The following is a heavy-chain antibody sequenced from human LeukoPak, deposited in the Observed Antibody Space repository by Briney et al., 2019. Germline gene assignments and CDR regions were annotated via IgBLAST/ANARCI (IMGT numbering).Heavy chain of an antibody. V-gene: IGHV4-38-2*01. J-gene: IGHJ6*03. CDR3: AGATISYYMDV. D-gene: IGHD1-26*01. CDR2: VYHSGST. Sequence: SSETLSLTCAVSGYSISSGYYWGWIRQPPGQGLEWIGSVYHSGSTYYNPSLKSRVTISVDTSKNQFSLKLSSVTAADTAVYYCAGATISYYMDVWGKGTTVTVSS. CDR1: GYSISSGYY.